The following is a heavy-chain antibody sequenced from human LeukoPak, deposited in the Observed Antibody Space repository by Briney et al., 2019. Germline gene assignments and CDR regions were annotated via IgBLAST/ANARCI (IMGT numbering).Heavy chain of an antibody. CDR3: AKAAAAPGFDF. CDR1: GFTSSSYA. J-gene: IGHJ4*02. V-gene: IGHV3-23*01. D-gene: IGHD6-13*01. CDR2: VSGSGDRM. Sequence: GGSLRLSCAASGFTSSSYALNWVRQAPGKGLEWVATVSGSGDRMYHADSVKGRFTISRDNSKNTIYLQMNSLRAEDTASYYCAKAAAAPGFDFWGQGTLVTVSS.